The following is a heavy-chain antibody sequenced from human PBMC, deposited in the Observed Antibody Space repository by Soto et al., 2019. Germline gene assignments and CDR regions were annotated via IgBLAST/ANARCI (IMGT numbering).Heavy chain of an antibody. V-gene: IGHV3-74*01. CDR3: ARAPGLGYCSSTSCYTDWYFDL. Sequence: GSLRLSCAASGFTFSSYWMHWVRQAPGKGLVWVSRINSDGSSTSYADSVKGRFTISRDNAKNTLYLQMNSLRAEDTAVYYCARAPGLGYCSSTSCYTDWYFDLWGRGTLVTVSS. CDR2: INSDGSST. D-gene: IGHD2-2*02. J-gene: IGHJ2*01. CDR1: GFTFSSYW.